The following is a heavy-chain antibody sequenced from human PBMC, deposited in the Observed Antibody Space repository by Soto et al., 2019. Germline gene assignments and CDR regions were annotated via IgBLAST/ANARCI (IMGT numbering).Heavy chain of an antibody. CDR1: GFTFRTYW. CDR3: VATGNYRFDN. Sequence: GGSLRLSCAASGFTFRTYWMHWVRQVPGKGLEWVARTNSDESITNYADSAKGRFTISRDNAKNTLYLQMNSLRDEDTAVYYCVATGNYRFDNWGQGTLVTVSS. V-gene: IGHV3-74*01. CDR2: TNSDESIT. J-gene: IGHJ4*02. D-gene: IGHD1-1*01.